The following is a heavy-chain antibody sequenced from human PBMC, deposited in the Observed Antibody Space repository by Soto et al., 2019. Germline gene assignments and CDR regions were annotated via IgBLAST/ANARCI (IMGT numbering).Heavy chain of an antibody. J-gene: IGHJ4*02. CDR1: GYSISSGYY. Sequence: LSLTCAVSGYSISSGYYWGWIRQPPGKGLEWIGSIYHSGSTYYNPSLKSRVSISVDTSKNQFSLRLSSVTAADTAMYYCARRHSSSWYGLDYWGQGTLVTVSS. D-gene: IGHD6-13*01. CDR3: ARRHSSSWYGLDY. CDR2: IYHSGST. V-gene: IGHV4-38-2*01.